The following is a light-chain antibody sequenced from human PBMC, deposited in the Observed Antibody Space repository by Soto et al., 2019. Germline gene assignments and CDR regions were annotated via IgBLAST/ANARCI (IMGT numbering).Light chain of an antibody. Sequence: QSVLTQPPSVSGSPGQSVTISCTGTSSDVGSYNRVSWYQQPPGTAPKLMIFEVSNRPSGVPDRFSGSKSGNTASLSISGLQAEDEADYYCSLSTSSSTFVFGTGTKLTVL. CDR2: EVS. CDR3: SLSTSSSTFV. CDR1: SSDVGSYNR. V-gene: IGLV2-18*01. J-gene: IGLJ1*01.